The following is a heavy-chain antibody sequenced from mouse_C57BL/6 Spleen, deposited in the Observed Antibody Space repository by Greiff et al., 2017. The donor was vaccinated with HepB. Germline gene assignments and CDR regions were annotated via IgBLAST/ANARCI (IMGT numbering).Heavy chain of an antibody. CDR3: ARVTTVVATPYAMDY. V-gene: IGHV1-69*01. CDR1: GYTFTSYW. J-gene: IGHJ4*01. D-gene: IGHD1-1*01. Sequence: VQLQQPGAELVMPGASVKLSCKASGYTFTSYWMHWVKQRPGQGLEWIGEIDPSDSYTNYNQKFKGKSTLTVDKSSSTAYMQLSSLTSEDSAVYYCARVTTVVATPYAMDYWGQGTSVTVSS. CDR2: IDPSDSYT.